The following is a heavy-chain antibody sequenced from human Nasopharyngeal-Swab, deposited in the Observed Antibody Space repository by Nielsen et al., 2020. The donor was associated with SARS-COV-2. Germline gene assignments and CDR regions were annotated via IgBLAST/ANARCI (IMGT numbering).Heavy chain of an antibody. CDR1: GFTFGDYA. Sequence: GGSLRLSCTASGFTFGDYAMSWFRQVPGKGLEWVGFIRSKAYGGTTEYAASVKGRFTISRDDSKSIAYLQMNSLKTEDTAVYYCTRGGNYDFWSGYLRYYYGMDVWGQGTTVTVSS. J-gene: IGHJ6*02. CDR2: IRSKAYGGTT. D-gene: IGHD3-3*01. CDR3: TRGGNYDFWSGYLRYYYGMDV. V-gene: IGHV3-49*03.